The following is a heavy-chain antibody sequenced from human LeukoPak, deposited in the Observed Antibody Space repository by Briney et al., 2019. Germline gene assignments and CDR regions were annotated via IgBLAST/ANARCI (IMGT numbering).Heavy chain of an antibody. CDR2: IYTSGST. D-gene: IGHD6-19*01. Sequence: KTSETLSLTCTVSGGSISSYYWSWIRQPAGKGLEWIGRIYTSGSTNYNPSLKSRVTMSVDTSKNQFSLKLSSVTAADTAVYYCARGVGVTQWLVPGSWFDPWGQGTLVTVSS. CDR3: ARGVGVTQWLVPGSWFDP. V-gene: IGHV4-4*07. J-gene: IGHJ5*02. CDR1: GGSISSYY.